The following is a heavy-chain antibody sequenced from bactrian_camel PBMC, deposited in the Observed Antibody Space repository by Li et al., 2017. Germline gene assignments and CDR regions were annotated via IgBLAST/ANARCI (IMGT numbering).Heavy chain of an antibody. J-gene: IGHJ4*01. V-gene: IGHV3S10*01. Sequence: DVQLVESGGGLVQPGGSLRLSCAASGFTFSNYAIRWVRQAPGKGLEWVSGIHSGGSTYYADSVKGRFTISRDNANNTVYLQLNSLKTEDMAMYYCANGGTTSYNYWGQGTQVTVS. CDR3: ANGGTTSYNY. CDR2: IHSGGST. D-gene: IGHD2*01. CDR1: GFTFSNYA.